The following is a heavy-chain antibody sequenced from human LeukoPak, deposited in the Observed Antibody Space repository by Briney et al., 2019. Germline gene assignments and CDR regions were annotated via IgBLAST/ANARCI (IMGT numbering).Heavy chain of an antibody. Sequence: GGSLRLSCVASGFMFSYGMIWVRQAPGKGLEWVSLISSSGTTIYQADSVRGRFTISRDNSKNTLYLQMNSLRVEDTAVYYCAKGRWSTGRFDHWGQGPLVTVSS. V-gene: IGHV3-23*01. CDR3: AKGRWSTGRFDH. J-gene: IGHJ4*02. CDR1: GFMFSYG. CDR2: ISSSGTTI. D-gene: IGHD1-26*01.